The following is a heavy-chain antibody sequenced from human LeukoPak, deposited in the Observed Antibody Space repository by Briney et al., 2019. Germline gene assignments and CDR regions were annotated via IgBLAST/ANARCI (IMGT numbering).Heavy chain of an antibody. CDR1: GFTFSDYY. V-gene: IGHV3-11*01. D-gene: IGHD3-22*01. J-gene: IGHJ6*03. Sequence: PGGSLRLSCAASGFTFSDYYMSWIRQAPGKGLEWVSYISSSGSTIYYADSVKGRFTISRDNAKNSLYLQMNSLRAEDTAVYYCARARGSSGYYSSYYYYMDVWGKGTTVTISS. CDR2: ISSSGSTI. CDR3: ARARGSSGYYSSYYYYMDV.